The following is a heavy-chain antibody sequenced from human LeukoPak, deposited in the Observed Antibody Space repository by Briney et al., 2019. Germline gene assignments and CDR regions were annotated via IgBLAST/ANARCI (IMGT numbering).Heavy chain of an antibody. CDR2: IYYSGST. CDR3: ARAGFGSGWHYFDY. D-gene: IGHD6-19*01. J-gene: IGHJ4*01. CDR1: GGSISSYY. V-gene: IGHV4-59*12. Sequence: PSETLSLTCTVSGGSISSYYWSWIRQPPGKGLEWIGYIYYSGSTNYNPSLKSRVSMSVDTSKNQYSLRLISVTAADTAVYYCARAGFGSGWHYFDYWGRGILVSVSS.